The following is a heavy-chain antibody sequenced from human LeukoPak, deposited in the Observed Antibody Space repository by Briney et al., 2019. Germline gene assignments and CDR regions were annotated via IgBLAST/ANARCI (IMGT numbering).Heavy chain of an antibody. D-gene: IGHD1-26*01. Sequence: SETLSLTCTVSGGSISSGDYYWSWIRQPPGKGLEWIGYIYYSGSTYYNPSLKSRVTISVDTSKNQFSLKLSSVTAADTAVYYCARDTPLVGAIDYWGQGTLVTVPS. J-gene: IGHJ4*02. CDR2: IYYSGST. V-gene: IGHV4-30-4*01. CDR3: ARDTPLVGAIDY. CDR1: GGSISSGDYY.